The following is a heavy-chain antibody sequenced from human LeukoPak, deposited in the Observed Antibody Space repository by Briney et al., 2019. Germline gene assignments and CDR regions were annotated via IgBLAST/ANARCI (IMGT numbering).Heavy chain of an antibody. CDR3: ARDMTAEDLVLLWFGELKGKYNWFDP. V-gene: IGHV3-21*01. D-gene: IGHD3-10*01. Sequence: GRSLRLSCAASGFTFSSYSMNWVRQAPGKGLEWVSSISSSSSYIYYADSVKGRFTISRDNAKNSLYLQMNSLRAEDTAVYYCARDMTAEDLVLLWFGELKGKYNWFDPWGQGTLVTVSS. J-gene: IGHJ5*02. CDR2: ISSSSSYI. CDR1: GFTFSSYS.